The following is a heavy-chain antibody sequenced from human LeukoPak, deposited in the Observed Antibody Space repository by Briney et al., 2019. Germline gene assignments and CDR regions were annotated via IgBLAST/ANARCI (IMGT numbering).Heavy chain of an antibody. D-gene: IGHD2-21*01. J-gene: IGHJ4*02. Sequence: SETLSLTCAVYGGSFSGYYWSWIRQPPGKGLEWIGEINHSGTTNYNPSLKSRVTISVDTSKNHFSLKLSSVTAADTAVYYCARGVVIAPQTFDYWGQGTLVTVSS. CDR1: GGSFSGYY. CDR2: INHSGTT. V-gene: IGHV4-34*01. CDR3: ARGVVIAPQTFDY.